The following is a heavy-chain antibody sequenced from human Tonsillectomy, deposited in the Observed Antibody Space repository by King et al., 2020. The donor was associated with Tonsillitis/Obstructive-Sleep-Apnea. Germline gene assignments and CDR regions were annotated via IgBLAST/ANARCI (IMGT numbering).Heavy chain of an antibody. CDR3: GRAYYDSRGSRFDS. D-gene: IGHD3-22*01. Sequence: QLVQSGAEVKKPGASVKVSCKASGYTFTRYGISWVRQAPGPGLEWRGCISTYNGHTKNAQKFQGRVTMTTDTSTSTAYMELRSLRSDDTAVYYCGRAYYDSRGSRFDSWGQGPLVTVPS. CDR2: ISTYNGHT. J-gene: IGHJ4*02. V-gene: IGHV1-18*01. CDR1: GYTFTRYG.